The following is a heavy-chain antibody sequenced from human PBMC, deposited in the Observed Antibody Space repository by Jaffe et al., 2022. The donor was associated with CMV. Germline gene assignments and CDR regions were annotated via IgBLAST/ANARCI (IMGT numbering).Heavy chain of an antibody. CDR1: GGSFSGYY. CDR2: IDHTARP. D-gene: IGHD6-6*01. CDR3: ARGKATSSIAARPFDY. J-gene: IGHJ4*02. Sequence: QVQLQQWGAGLLKPSETLSLTCGVYGGSFSGYYWNWFRQPPGKGLECIGEIDHTARPKYNPSLESRVTISIDTSKQQFSLKLSSVTAADTAVYYCARGKATSSIAARPFDYWGRGTLVTVSS. V-gene: IGHV4-34*01.